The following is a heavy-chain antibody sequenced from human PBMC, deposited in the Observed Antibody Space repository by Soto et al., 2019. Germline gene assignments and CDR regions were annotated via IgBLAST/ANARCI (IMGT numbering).Heavy chain of an antibody. J-gene: IGHJ6*03. CDR2: ISYDGSNK. D-gene: IGHD6-13*01. CDR3: AKDSAPISSWRYYYYYYYMDV. CDR1: GFTFSSYG. V-gene: IGHV3-30*18. Sequence: GGSLRLSCAASGFTFSSYGMHWVRQAPGKGLEWVAVISYDGSNKYYADSVKGRFTISRDNSKNTLYLQMNSLRAEDTAVYYCAKDSAPISSWRYYYYYYYMDVWGKGTTVTVSS.